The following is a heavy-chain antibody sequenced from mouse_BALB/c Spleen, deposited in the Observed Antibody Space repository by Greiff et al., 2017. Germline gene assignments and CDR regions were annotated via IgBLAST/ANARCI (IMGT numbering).Heavy chain of an antibody. Sequence: QVHVKQSGAELAKPGASVKMSCKASGYTFTSYWMHWVKQRPGQGLEWIGYINPSTGYTEYNQKFKDKATLTADKSSSTAYMQLSSLTSEDSAVYYCARLYDGYSPYAMDYWGQGTSVTVSS. V-gene: IGHV1-7*01. J-gene: IGHJ4*01. CDR3: ARLYDGYSPYAMDY. CDR1: GYTFTSYW. D-gene: IGHD2-3*01. CDR2: INPSTGYT.